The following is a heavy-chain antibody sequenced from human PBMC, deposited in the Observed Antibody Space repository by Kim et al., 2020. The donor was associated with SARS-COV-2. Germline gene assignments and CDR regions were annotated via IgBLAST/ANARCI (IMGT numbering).Heavy chain of an antibody. Sequence: GGSLRLSCAASGFTFSSYWMSWVRQAPGKGLEWVANIKQDGSEKYYVDSVKGRFTISRDNAKNSLYLQMNSLRAEDTAVYYCARDCHRSYYYYGMDVWGQGTTVTVSS. CDR1: GFTFSSYW. V-gene: IGHV3-7*03. J-gene: IGHJ6*02. CDR3: ARDCHRSYYYYGMDV. CDR2: IKQDGSEK.